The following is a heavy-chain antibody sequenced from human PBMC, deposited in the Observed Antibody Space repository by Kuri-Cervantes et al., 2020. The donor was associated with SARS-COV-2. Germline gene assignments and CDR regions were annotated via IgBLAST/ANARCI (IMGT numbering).Heavy chain of an antibody. CDR2: IRYDGSNK. D-gene: IGHD2-15*01. CDR3: ARDVYCSGGSCYSFGMDV. J-gene: IGHJ6*04. CDR1: GFTFSNYG. V-gene: IGHV3-30*02. Sequence: GESLKISCAASGFTFSNYGMHWVRQAPGKGLEWVAFIRYDGSNKYYADSVKGRFTISRDNSKNTLYLQMDSLRAEDTAVYYCARDVYCSGGSCYSFGMDVWGKGTTVTVSS.